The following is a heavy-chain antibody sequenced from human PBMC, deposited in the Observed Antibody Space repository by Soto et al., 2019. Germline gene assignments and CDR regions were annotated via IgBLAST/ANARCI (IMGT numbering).Heavy chain of an antibody. CDR3: ARVGGFGATTIDY. V-gene: IGHV4-30-4*01. D-gene: IGHD3-10*01. Sequence: QVQLQESGPGLVKPSQTLSLTCTVSGGSISSGDYYWRWIRQPPGKGLEWIGCIYYSGSTYYNPSLTSRVTISVDPSKNQFPLKLSSVTAADTAVYYCARVGGFGATTIDYWGQGALGTVSS. CDR1: GGSISSGDYY. CDR2: IYYSGST. J-gene: IGHJ4*02.